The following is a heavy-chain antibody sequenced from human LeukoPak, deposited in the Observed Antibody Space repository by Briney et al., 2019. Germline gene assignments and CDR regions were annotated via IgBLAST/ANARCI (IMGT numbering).Heavy chain of an antibody. CDR1: GFTFSSYG. CDR3: AKDRPVYPVSVESDAFDI. J-gene: IGHJ3*02. Sequence: GGSLRLSCAASGFTFSSYGMHWVRQAPGKGLGWVAFIRYDGSNKYYADSVKGRFTISRDNSKNTLYLQMNSLRAEDTAVYYCAKDRPVYPVSVESDAFDIWGQGTMVTVSS. CDR2: IRYDGSNK. V-gene: IGHV3-30*02. D-gene: IGHD1-14*01.